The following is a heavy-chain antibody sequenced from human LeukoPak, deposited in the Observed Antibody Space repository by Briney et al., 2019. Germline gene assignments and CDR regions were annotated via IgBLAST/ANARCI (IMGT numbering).Heavy chain of an antibody. CDR2: ISANNGDT. D-gene: IGHD3-16*01. V-gene: IGHV1-18*01. Sequence: ASVKVSCKASGYAFTSYGIAWVRQAPGQGLQWMGWISANNGDTSYSQKLQGRVTMTTDTSTNTAYMELRSLTSDDTAVYYCARDPPGLTLGSPGDYWGQGTLVVVSS. J-gene: IGHJ4*02. CDR3: ARDPPGLTLGSPGDY. CDR1: GYAFTSYG.